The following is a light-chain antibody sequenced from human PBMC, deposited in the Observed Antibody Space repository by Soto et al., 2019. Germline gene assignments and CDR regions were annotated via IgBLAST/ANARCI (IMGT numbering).Light chain of an antibody. CDR2: RTN. CDR1: NSNSGSNY. V-gene: IGLV1-47*01. J-gene: IGLJ1*01. Sequence: QSVLTQPPSVSEAPGLGVTISCSGSNSNSGSNYVYWYQQLPGAAPKLLIYRTNQRSSGVPGRFSAFKSGTSASLAISALRPEDEADYYCAAWDDTLGGFYVFGTGTKVTVL. CDR3: AAWDDTLGGFYV.